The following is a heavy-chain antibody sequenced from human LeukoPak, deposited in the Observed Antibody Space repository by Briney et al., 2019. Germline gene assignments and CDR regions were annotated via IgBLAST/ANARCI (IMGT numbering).Heavy chain of an antibody. Sequence: GESLKISCKGSGYRFTSQWIGWVRQMPGKGLEWMGIIYPGDSDTRYSPSFQGQVTISVDKSLSTAYLQWSSLKASDTAMYYCARLPIVATTPDVWGQGTLVTASS. CDR2: IYPGDSDT. J-gene: IGHJ4*02. CDR3: ARLPIVATTPDV. V-gene: IGHV5-51*01. CDR1: GYRFTSQW. D-gene: IGHD5-12*01.